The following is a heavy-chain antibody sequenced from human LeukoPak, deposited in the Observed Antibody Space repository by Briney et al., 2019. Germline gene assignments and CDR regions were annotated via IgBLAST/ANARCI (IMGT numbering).Heavy chain of an antibody. CDR1: GGSFSGYY. Sequence: SETLSLTCAVYGGSFSGYYWSWIRQPPGKGLEWIGEINHSGSTNYNPSLKSRVTISVDTSKNQFSLKLSSVTAADTAVYYCARVQIYYDGSSYYYYMDVWGKGTTVTVSS. J-gene: IGHJ6*03. V-gene: IGHV4-34*01. CDR2: INHSGST. CDR3: ARVQIYYDGSSYYYYMDV. D-gene: IGHD3-22*01.